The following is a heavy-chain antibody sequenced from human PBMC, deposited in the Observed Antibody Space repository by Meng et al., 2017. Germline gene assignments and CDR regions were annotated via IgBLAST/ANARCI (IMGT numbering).Heavy chain of an antibody. CDR3: ARVDLEHGYNPHY. CDR2: ISSSSSYI. CDR1: GFTFSSYS. J-gene: IGHJ4*02. D-gene: IGHD5-24*01. V-gene: IGHV3-21*01. Sequence: GESLKISCAASGFTFSSYSMNWVRQAPGKGLEWVSSISSSSSYIYYADSVKGRFTISRDNAKNSLYLQMNSLRAEDTAVYYCARVDLEHGYNPHYWGQGKLVTVSS.